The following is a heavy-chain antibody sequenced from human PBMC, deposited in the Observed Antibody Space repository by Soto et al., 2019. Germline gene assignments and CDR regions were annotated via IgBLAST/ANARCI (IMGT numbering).Heavy chain of an antibody. CDR3: ARSGIGGKRGMDV. Sequence: ASVKVSFEASGYTLTGYYIHWVRQAPGQGLEWMGWINPNSGGTNYAQKFQGRVTMTRDTSISTAYMELSRLRSDDTAVYYCARSGIGGKRGMDVWGQGTTVTVSS. D-gene: IGHD3-10*01. CDR2: INPNSGGT. CDR1: GYTLTGYY. J-gene: IGHJ6*02. V-gene: IGHV1-2*02.